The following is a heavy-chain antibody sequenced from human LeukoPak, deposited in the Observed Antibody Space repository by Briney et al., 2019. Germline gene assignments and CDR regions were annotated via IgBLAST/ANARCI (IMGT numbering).Heavy chain of an antibody. Sequence: SETLSLTCAVSGYSISSGYYWGWIRQPPGKGLEWIGSMYQSGSTYNNPSLKSRVTISVDTSKNQFSLKLSSVTAADTAVYYCARVRAIAAPGGIFDYWGQGTLVTVSS. D-gene: IGHD6-6*01. CDR3: ARVRAIAAPGGIFDY. J-gene: IGHJ4*02. CDR1: GYSISSGYY. V-gene: IGHV4-38-2*01. CDR2: MYQSGST.